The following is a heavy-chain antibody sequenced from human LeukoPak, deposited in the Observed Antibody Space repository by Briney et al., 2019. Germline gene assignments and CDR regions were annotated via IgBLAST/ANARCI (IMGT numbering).Heavy chain of an antibody. CDR2: IYYSGST. Sequence: PSETLSLTCAVSGGSISSNSYYWGWIRQPPGKGLEWIGSIYYSGSTYYNPSLKSRVTISVDTSKNQFSLKLSSVTAADTAVYYCARTRYYYNSRSYGAPYYFDYWGQGTLVTVAS. CDR1: GGSISSNSYY. V-gene: IGHV4-39*01. J-gene: IGHJ4*02. CDR3: ARTRYYYNSRSYGAPYYFDY. D-gene: IGHD3-10*01.